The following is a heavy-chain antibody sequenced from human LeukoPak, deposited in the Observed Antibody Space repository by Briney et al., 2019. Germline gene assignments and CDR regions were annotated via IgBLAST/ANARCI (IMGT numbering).Heavy chain of an antibody. CDR3: ASSRLLGPAY. CDR2: IYHSGST. D-gene: IGHD2-2*01. CDR1: GYSISSGYY. Sequence: NPSETLSLTCAVSGYSISSGYYWGWIRQPPGKGLEWIGSIYHSGSTYYNPSLKSRVTISVDTSKNQFSLKLSSVTAADTAVYYCASSRLLGPAYWGQGTLVTVSS. J-gene: IGHJ4*02. V-gene: IGHV4-38-2*01.